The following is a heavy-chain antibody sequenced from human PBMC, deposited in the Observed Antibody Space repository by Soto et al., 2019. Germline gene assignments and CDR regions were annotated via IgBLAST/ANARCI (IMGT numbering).Heavy chain of an antibody. J-gene: IGHJ3*02. CDR1: GFTFSSYT. CDR3: VRDYLYAFDI. CDR2: IRSSASIT. V-gene: IGHV3-48*02. Sequence: GGSLRLSCAASGFTFSSYTMNWVRQAPGKGLEWISYIRSSASITSYTDSVKGRFTISTDNAKNSLYLQMNSLRDDDTAVYYCVRDYLYAFDIWGQGTMVTVSS.